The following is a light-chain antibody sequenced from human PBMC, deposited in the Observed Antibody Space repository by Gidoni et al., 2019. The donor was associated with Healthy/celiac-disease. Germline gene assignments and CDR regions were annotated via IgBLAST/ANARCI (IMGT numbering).Light chain of an antibody. J-gene: IGKJ4*01. Sequence: EIVLTQSPATLSLSPGERAILSCRASQSVSSYLAWYQQKPGQAPRLLIYDAYNRATGIPARFSGSGPGTDFTLTISSLEPEDFAVYYCQQRSNWPLTFGGGTKVEIK. CDR2: DAY. V-gene: IGKV3-11*01. CDR3: QQRSNWPLT. CDR1: QSVSSY.